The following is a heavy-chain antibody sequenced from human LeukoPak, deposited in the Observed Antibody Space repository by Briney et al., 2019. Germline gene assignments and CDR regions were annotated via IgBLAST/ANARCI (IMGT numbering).Heavy chain of an antibody. Sequence: PSETLSLTCAVYGGSFSGYYWSWIRQPPGKGLEWIGEINHSGSTNYNPSLKSRVTISVDTSKNQFSLKLSSVTAADTAVYYCAGGYDSSGYYQSPENWFDPWGQGTLVTVSS. CDR2: INHSGST. V-gene: IGHV4-34*01. J-gene: IGHJ5*02. D-gene: IGHD3-22*01. CDR1: GGSFSGYY. CDR3: AGGYDSSGYYQSPENWFDP.